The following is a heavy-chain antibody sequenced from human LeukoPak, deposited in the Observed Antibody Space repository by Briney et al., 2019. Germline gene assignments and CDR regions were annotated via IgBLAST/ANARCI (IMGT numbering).Heavy chain of an antibody. J-gene: IGHJ4*02. CDR3: ARLAGIAAAGTLSYFDY. Sequence: GRSLRLSYAASGFTFSSYAMHWVRQAPGKGLEWVAVISYDGSNKYYADSVKGRFTISRDNSKNTLYLQMNSLRAEDTAVYYCARLAGIAAAGTLSYFDYWGQGTLVTVSS. D-gene: IGHD6-13*01. V-gene: IGHV3-30*04. CDR1: GFTFSSYA. CDR2: ISYDGSNK.